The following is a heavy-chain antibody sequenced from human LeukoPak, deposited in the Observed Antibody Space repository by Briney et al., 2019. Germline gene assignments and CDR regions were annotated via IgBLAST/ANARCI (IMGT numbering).Heavy chain of an antibody. CDR2: INPNSGGT. D-gene: IGHD3-10*01. CDR3: ARDLGYYYGSGSYRHFDY. V-gene: IGHV1-2*02. J-gene: IGHJ4*02. Sequence: ASVKVSCKASGYTFTGYYMHWVRQAPGQGPEWMGWINPNSGGTNYAQKFQGRVTMTRDTSISTAYMELSRLRSDDTAVYYCARDLGYYYGSGSYRHFDYWGQGTLVTVSS. CDR1: GYTFTGYY.